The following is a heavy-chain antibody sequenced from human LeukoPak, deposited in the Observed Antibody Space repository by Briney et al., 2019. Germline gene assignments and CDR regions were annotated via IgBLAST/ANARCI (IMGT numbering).Heavy chain of an antibody. CDR1: GGSISSYY. CDR2: IYYSGST. CDR3: ARGVGTMVRGVSWFDP. D-gene: IGHD3-10*01. J-gene: IGHJ5*02. Sequence: PSETLSLTCTVPGGSISSYYWSWIRQPPGKGLEWIGYIYYSGSTNYNPSLKSRVTISVDTSKNQFSLKLGSVTAADTAVYYCARGVGTMVRGVSWFDPWGQGTLVTVSS. V-gene: IGHV4-59*01.